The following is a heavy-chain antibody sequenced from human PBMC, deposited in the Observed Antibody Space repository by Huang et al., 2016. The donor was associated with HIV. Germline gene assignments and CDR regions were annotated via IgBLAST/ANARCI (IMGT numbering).Heavy chain of an antibody. CDR2: ISDARGDT. CDR1: GYTFTSYG. Sequence: QIQLMQSGPELKQPGASVKVSCTASGYTFTSYGITWVRQAPGQGHEWMGWISDARGDTEYAQKFQGRVTLTTDTSTNIAYMELRSLRSDDTAKYYCARDPKYHRIGYYRQRRGIDIWGQGTMVIVSS. J-gene: IGHJ3*02. CDR3: ARDPKYHRIGYYRQRRGIDI. D-gene: IGHD3-22*01. V-gene: IGHV1-18*01.